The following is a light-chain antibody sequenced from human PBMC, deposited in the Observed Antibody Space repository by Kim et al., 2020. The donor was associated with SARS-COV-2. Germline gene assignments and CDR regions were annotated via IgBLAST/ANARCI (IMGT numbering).Light chain of an antibody. CDR3: ATWDVSLSAWV. J-gene: IGLJ3*02. CDR1: NSNIGRHT. Sequence: QSVLTQPPSVSESPGQRVTISCSGTNSNIGRHTVNWYQQIPGTAPNHLINSDYQRRSGVLNRCSGSKSGTTASLAISGLQSEDEADYYCATWDVSLSAWVFGGGTQLTVL. V-gene: IGLV1-44*01. CDR2: SDY.